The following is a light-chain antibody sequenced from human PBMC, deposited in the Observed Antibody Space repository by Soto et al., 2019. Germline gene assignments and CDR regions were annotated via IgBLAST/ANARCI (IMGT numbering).Light chain of an antibody. J-gene: IGLJ1*01. CDR2: SSS. CDR1: SGAVTSGYS. CDR3: LLYYDGTYV. V-gene: IGLV7-43*01. Sequence: VLTQEPALTVSPGGTVTLTCASSSGAVTSGYSPNWIQQKPGQAPRALVYSSSKKHSWTPARFSGSLLGGKAALTLSGVQPEDEAEYYCLLYYDGTYVFGTGTKVTVL.